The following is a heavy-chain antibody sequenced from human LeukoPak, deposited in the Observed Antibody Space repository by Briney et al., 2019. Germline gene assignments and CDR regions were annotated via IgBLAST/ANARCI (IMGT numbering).Heavy chain of an antibody. D-gene: IGHD3-10*01. CDR1: GYTFTGYY. J-gene: IGHJ4*02. Sequence: ASVKVSCKASGYTFTGYYMHWVRQAPGQGLEWMGWINPNSGGTNYAQKFQGRVTMTRDTSNSTAYMELSRLRSDDTAVYYCARDRRTYYYGSGSYYYFDYWGQGTLVTVSS. V-gene: IGHV1-2*02. CDR3: ARDRRTYYYGSGSYYYFDY. CDR2: INPNSGGT.